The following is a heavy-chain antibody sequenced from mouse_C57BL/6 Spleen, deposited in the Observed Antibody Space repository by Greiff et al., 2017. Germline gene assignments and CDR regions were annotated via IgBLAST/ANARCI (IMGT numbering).Heavy chain of an antibody. D-gene: IGHD1-1*01. CDR3: ARGGDYYYGSSSWFAY. Sequence: EVQLQQSGPELVKPGASVKISCKASGYSFTGYYMNWVKQSPEKSLEWIGEINPSTGGTTYNQKFKAKATLTVDKSSSTAYMQHKSRTSEDSAVYYGARGGDYYYGSSSWFAYWGQGTLVTVSA. V-gene: IGHV1-42*01. CDR1: GYSFTGYY. J-gene: IGHJ3*01. CDR2: INPSTGGT.